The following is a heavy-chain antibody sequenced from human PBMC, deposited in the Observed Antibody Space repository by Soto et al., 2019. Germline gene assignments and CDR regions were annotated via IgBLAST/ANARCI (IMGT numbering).Heavy chain of an antibody. CDR3: EKDLDTAMSDGYYFDY. J-gene: IGHJ4*02. V-gene: IGHV3-23*01. Sequence: EVQLLESGGGLVQPGGSLRLSCAASGFTFSSYAMSWVRQAPGKGLEWVSAISGSGGSTYYPDSVKGRFTISRDNSKNTLYLQMNSLRAEDTAVYYCEKDLDTAMSDGYYFDYWGQGTLVTVSS. D-gene: IGHD5-18*01. CDR2: ISGSGGST. CDR1: GFTFSSYA.